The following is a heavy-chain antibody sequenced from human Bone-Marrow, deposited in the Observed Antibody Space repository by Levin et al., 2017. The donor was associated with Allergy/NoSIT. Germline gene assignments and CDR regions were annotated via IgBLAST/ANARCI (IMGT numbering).Heavy chain of an antibody. V-gene: IGHV3-23*01. CDR1: GFTFSSYA. CDR3: AAQDIVVVVAATANDY. J-gene: IGHJ4*02. D-gene: IGHD2-15*01. Sequence: GESLKISCAASGFTFSSYAMSWVRQAPGKGLEWVSAISGSGGSTYYADSVKGRFTISRDNSKNTLYLQMNSLRAEDTAVYYCAAQDIVVVVAATANDYWGQGTLVTVSS. CDR2: ISGSGGST.